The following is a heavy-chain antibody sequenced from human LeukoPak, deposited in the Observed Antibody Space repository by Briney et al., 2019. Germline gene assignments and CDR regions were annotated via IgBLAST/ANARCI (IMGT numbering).Heavy chain of an antibody. CDR3: VGSTITMVRGVSNNNYGMDV. CDR2: INPSGGST. CDR1: GYTFTSYY. D-gene: IGHD3-10*01. J-gene: IGHJ6*04. V-gene: IGHV1-46*01. Sequence: GASVKVSCKASGYTFTSYYMHWVRQAPGQGLEWMGIINPSGGSTSYAQKFRGRVTMTRDTSTSTVYMELSSLRSEDTAVYYCVGSTITMVRGVSNNNYGMDVWGKGTTVTVSS.